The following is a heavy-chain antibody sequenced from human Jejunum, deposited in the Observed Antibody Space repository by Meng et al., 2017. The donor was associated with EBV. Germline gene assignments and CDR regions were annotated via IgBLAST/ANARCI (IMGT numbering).Heavy chain of an antibody. CDR3: ARVRPGGGWFDP. D-gene: IGHD2-8*02. J-gene: IGHJ5*02. V-gene: IGHV7-4-1*02. CDR2: INTNTGYP. Sequence: VKLVQSGSELKKPGASGKVSCKASGYTFTSSGINWVRQAPGQGLEWMGWINTNTGYPTYAQDFTGRFVFSLDTSVSTAYLQITSLSTEDNAVYYCARVRPGGGWFDPWGQGTLVTVSS. CDR1: GYTFTSSG.